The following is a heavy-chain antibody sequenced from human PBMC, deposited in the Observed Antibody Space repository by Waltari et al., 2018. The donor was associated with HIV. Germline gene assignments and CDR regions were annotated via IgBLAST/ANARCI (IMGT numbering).Heavy chain of an antibody. Sequence: QVHLVQSGTEVKKPGASVKVSCKISGYTLTDLSIHWVRQAPGKELEWVGRFDPENGEALYAQKLQCRVTMTEDTSTDTAYMELSSLRSEDTAVYYCATNEYGPDYYYGMDVWGQGTTVTVSS. V-gene: IGHV1-24*01. CDR3: ATNEYGPDYYYGMDV. J-gene: IGHJ6*02. CDR1: GYTLTDLS. D-gene: IGHD1-1*01. CDR2: FDPENGEA.